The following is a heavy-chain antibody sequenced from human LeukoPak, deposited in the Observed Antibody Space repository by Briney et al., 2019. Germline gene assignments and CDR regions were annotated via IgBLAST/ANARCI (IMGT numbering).Heavy chain of an antibody. Sequence: GGSLRLSCAASGFTFSSYSMNWVRQAPGKGLEWVSSISSSSSYIYYADSVKGRFTISRDNAKNSLYLQMNSLRAEDTAVYYCAREGYYDSSGYYSYYYYYYMDVWGKGTTVTVSS. J-gene: IGHJ6*03. CDR3: AREGYYDSSGYYSYYYYYYMDV. V-gene: IGHV3-21*01. CDR2: ISSSSSYI. CDR1: GFTFSSYS. D-gene: IGHD3-22*01.